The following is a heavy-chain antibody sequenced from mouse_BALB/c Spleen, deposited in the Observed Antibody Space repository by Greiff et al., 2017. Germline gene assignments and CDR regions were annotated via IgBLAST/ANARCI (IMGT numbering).Heavy chain of an antibody. CDR3: TRRLYYAMDY. CDR2: IYPGSGST. Sequence: LQQSGTVLARPGASVKMSCKASGYTFTSYWMHWVKQRPGQGLEWIGNIYPGSGSTNYDAKFKSKATLTVDTSSSTAYMQLSSLTSEDSAVYYCTRRLYYAMDYWGQGTSVTVSS. J-gene: IGHJ4*01. V-gene: IGHV1S22*01. CDR1: GYTFTSYW. D-gene: IGHD2-13*01.